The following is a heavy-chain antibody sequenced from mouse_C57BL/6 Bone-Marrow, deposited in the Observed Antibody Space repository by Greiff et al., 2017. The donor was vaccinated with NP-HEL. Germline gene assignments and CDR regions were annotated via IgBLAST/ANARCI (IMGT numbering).Heavy chain of an antibody. Sequence: VQLQQSGAELVRPGTSVKMSCKASGYTFTNYWIGWAKQRPGHGLEWIGDIYPGGGYTNYNEKFKGKATLTADKSSSTAYMQFSSLTSEDSAIYYCARRQVYAMDYWGQGTSVTVSS. CDR1: GYTFTNYW. CDR3: ARRQVYAMDY. J-gene: IGHJ4*01. D-gene: IGHD6-1*01. CDR2: IYPGGGYT. V-gene: IGHV1-63*01.